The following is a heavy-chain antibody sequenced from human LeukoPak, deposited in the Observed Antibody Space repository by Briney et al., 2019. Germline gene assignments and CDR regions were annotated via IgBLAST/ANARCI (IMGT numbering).Heavy chain of an antibody. J-gene: IGHJ4*02. CDR3: AKQSAGSAAWYSLHYDF. CDR2: ADGGGGGT. Sequence: HPGGSLRLPCAASGFTLSSYAMTWVRQAPGRGLEWVSSADGGGGGTYYADSVKGRFTISRDNSKDTLYLQMNGLRAEDTAVYFCAKQSAGSAAWYSLHYDFWGQGTLVTVSS. D-gene: IGHD6-13*01. V-gene: IGHV3-23*01. CDR1: GFTLSSYA.